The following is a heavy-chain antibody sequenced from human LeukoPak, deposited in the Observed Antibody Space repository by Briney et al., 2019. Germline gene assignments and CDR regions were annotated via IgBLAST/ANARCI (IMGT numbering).Heavy chain of an antibody. V-gene: IGHV3-30*04. J-gene: IGHJ4*02. Sequence: GGSLRLPCAASGFTFSSYAMHWVRQAPGKGLEWVAVISYDGSNKYYADSVKGRFTISRDNSKNTLYLQMNSLRAEDTAVYYCARDSSSSWYDYWGQGTLVTVSS. CDR3: ARDSSSSWYDY. CDR1: GFTFSSYA. D-gene: IGHD6-13*01. CDR2: ISYDGSNK.